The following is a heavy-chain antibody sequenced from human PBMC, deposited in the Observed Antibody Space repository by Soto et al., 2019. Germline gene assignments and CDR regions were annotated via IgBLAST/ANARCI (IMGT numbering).Heavy chain of an antibody. J-gene: IGHJ3*02. CDR2: INAGNGNT. CDR1: GYTFTNNA. D-gene: IGHD2-15*01. CDR3: ARDWCFLGTCLDDAFAI. V-gene: IGHV1-3*01. Sequence: ASVKVSFKASGYTFTNNAIHWVRLAPGQSLEWMGWINAGNGNTKYSQKFQGRVTITRDTSANTAYMEVSSLTSEDTALYYCARDWCFLGTCLDDAFAIWGQGTMVTVSS.